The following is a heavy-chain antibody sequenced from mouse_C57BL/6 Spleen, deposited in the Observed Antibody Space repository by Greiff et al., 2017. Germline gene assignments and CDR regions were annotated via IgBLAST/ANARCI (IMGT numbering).Heavy chain of an antibody. J-gene: IGHJ3*01. D-gene: IGHD1-1*01. CDR1: GYTFTSYW. Sequence: QVQLQQSGAELVKPGASVKLSCKASGYTFTSYWMHWVKQRPGQGLEWIGMIHPTSGSTNYNEKFKSKATLTVDKSSSTAYMQLSSLTSEDSAVYYCARAVTTVVASPFAYCGQGTLVTVSA. CDR2: IHPTSGST. CDR3: ARAVTTVVASPFAY. V-gene: IGHV1-64*01.